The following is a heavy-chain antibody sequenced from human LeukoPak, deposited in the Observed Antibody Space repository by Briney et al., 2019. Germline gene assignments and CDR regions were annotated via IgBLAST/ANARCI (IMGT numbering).Heavy chain of an antibody. CDR2: TNPDSGGA. Sequence: ASVKVSCKTSGYTFTDYYIHWVRQAPGQGLEWMGWTNPDSGGARYAQRFQGRVTMTRDTSINTFYMELTSLRSDGTAVYYCARPGYCTSASCEGLDYWGQGTLITVSS. D-gene: IGHD2-2*01. V-gene: IGHV1-2*02. CDR3: ARPGYCTSASCEGLDY. CDR1: GYTFTDYY. J-gene: IGHJ4*02.